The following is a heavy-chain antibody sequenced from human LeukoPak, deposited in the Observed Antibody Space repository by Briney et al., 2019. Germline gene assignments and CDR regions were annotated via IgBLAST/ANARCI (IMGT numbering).Heavy chain of an antibody. D-gene: IGHD3-22*01. J-gene: IGHJ4*02. CDR1: GFTFSSYW. CDR3: ARDGYDSSGYRDYYFDY. V-gene: IGHV3-7*01. CDR2: IKQDGSEK. Sequence: GGSLRLSCAASGFTFSSYWMGWVRQAPGKGLEWVANIKQDGSEKYYVDSVRGRFTISRDNAKNSLYLQMNSLRAEDTAVYYCARDGYDSSGYRDYYFDYWGQGTLVTVSS.